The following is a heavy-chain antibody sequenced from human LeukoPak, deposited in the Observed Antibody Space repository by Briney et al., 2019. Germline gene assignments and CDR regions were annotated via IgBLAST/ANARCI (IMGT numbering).Heavy chain of an antibody. D-gene: IGHD5-24*01. CDR1: GFTVSSYY. V-gene: IGHV3-53*04. J-gene: IGHJ4*02. CDR2: IYSGGST. Sequence: PGGSLRLSCAASGFTVSSYYMSWVRQAPGKGLEWVSVIYSGGSTYYADSVKGRFTIPRHNSKNTLFLQMNSLRAEDPGVYYCARGGGRDGYNFDYWGQGTLVTVSS. CDR3: ARGGGRDGYNFDY.